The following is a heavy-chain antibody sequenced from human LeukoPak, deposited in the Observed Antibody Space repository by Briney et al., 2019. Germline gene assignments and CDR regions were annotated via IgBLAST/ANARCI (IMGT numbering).Heavy chain of an antibody. CDR1: RFTFSDYN. Sequence: GGSLRLSCAASRFTFSDYNMRWMRQAPGKGLEWVSSISRSGSTKYYADSVKGRFTISRDNAKNSLFLQMNSLRAEDTAVYYCTRDTGTTGEVKFDPWGQGTLVTVSS. V-gene: IGHV3-11*01. CDR2: ISRSGSTK. D-gene: IGHD4-17*01. J-gene: IGHJ5*02. CDR3: TRDTGTTGEVKFDP.